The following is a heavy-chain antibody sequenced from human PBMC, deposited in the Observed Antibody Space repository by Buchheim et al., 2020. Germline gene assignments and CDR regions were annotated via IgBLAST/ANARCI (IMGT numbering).Heavy chain of an antibody. J-gene: IGHJ4*02. V-gene: IGHV3-48*01. CDR3: ARDHRRFGVVTRPFDY. CDR2: ISSSSSTI. D-gene: IGHD3-3*01. CDR1: GFTFSSYS. Sequence: EVQLVESGGGLVQPGGSLRLSCAASGFTFSSYSMNWVRQAPGKGLEWVSYISSSSSTIYYADSVKGRFTISRDNAKNSLYLQMNSLRAEDTAVYYCARDHRRFGVVTRPFDYWGQGTL.